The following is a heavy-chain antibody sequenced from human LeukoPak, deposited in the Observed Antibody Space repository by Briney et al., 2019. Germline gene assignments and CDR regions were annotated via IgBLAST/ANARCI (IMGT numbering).Heavy chain of an antibody. Sequence: GGSLRLSCAASGFTFDDYAMHWVRQAPGKGLEWVSSISVSGGSTFYADSVKGRFTISRDNSKNTLYLQLNGLRTEDTALYYCAKDRLLNCRGDCYIFDYWGQGTPVTVSS. D-gene: IGHD2-21*01. CDR2: ISVSGGST. V-gene: IGHV3-23*01. J-gene: IGHJ4*02. CDR1: GFTFDDYA. CDR3: AKDRLLNCRGDCYIFDY.